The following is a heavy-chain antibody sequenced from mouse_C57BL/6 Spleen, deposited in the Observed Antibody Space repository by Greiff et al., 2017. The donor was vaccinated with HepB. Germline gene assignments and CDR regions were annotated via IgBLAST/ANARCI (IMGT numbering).Heavy chain of an antibody. V-gene: IGHV1-64*01. CDR3: AKGDYGSSYSYWYFDV. D-gene: IGHD1-1*01. CDR2: IHPNSGST. CDR1: GYTFTSYW. J-gene: IGHJ1*03. Sequence: VQLQQSGAELVKPGASVKLSCKASGYTFTSYWMHWVKQRPGQGLEWIGMIHPNSGSTNYTEKFKSKATLTVYKSSSTAYMQLSSRTSEDSAVYYCAKGDYGSSYSYWYFDVWGTGTTVTVSS.